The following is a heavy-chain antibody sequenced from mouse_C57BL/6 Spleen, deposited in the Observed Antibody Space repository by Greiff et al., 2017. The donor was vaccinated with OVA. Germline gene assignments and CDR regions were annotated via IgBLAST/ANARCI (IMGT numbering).Heavy chain of an antibody. D-gene: IGHD1-1*01. CDR3: VRPQNYYGSFYDV. CDR2: IRSKSSNYAT. Sequence: EVMLVESGGGLVQPKGSLKLSCAASGFTFNTYAMHWVRQAPGKGVEWVARIRSKSSNYATYYADSVKDSFTISRDDSQSVLYLQMNDLITMNTATYYCVRPQNYYGSFYDVWGTGTTVTVSS. CDR1: GFTFNTYA. V-gene: IGHV10-3*01. J-gene: IGHJ1*03.